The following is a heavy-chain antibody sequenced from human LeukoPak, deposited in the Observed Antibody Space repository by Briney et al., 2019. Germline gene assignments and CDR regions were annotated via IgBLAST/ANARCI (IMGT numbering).Heavy chain of an antibody. CDR3: ARGDDAFDF. J-gene: IGHJ3*01. V-gene: IGHV1-69*04. Sequence: SVKVSCKASGGTSSSYAISWVRQAPGQGLEWMGRIIPILGIANYAQNLQGRVTMTTDTSTSTVYMELRSLRSDDTAVYYCARGDDAFDFWGQGTMVTVSS. CDR1: GGTSSSYA. CDR2: IIPILGIA.